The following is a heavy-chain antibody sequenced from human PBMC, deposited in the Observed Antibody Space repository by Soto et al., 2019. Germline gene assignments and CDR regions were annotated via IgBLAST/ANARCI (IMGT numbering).Heavy chain of an antibody. J-gene: IGHJ6*02. CDR2: IIPIFGTA. V-gene: IGHV1-69*13. D-gene: IGHD2-2*01. CDR1: GGTFSSYA. CDR3: ARGGYQLLVNDYYYYGMDV. Sequence: SVKVSCKASGGTFSSYAISWVRQAPGQGLEWMGGIIPIFGTANYAQKFQGRVTITADESTSAAYMELSSLRSEDTAVYYCARGGYQLLVNDYYYYGMDVWGQGTTVTVSS.